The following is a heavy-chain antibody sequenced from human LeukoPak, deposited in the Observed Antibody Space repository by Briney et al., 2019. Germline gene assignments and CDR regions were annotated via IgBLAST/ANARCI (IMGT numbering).Heavy chain of an antibody. J-gene: IGHJ4*02. CDR1: GLTFSSYA. D-gene: IGHD5-18*01. CDR3: ARASGDIVETATMGSY. Sequence: GRSLRLSCAASGLTFSSYAMHWVRQAPGKGLEWVAVISYDGSNKYYADSVKGRFTISRDNSKNTLYLQMNSLRAEDTAVYYCARASGDIVETATMGSYWGQGTLVTVSS. CDR2: ISYDGSNK. V-gene: IGHV3-30*04.